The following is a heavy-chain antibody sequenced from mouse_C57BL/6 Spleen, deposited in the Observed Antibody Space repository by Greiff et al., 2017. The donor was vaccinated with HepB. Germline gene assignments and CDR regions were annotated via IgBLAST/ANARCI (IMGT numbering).Heavy chain of an antibody. CDR2: INPNNGGT. CDR1: GYTFTDYN. Sequence: EVQLVESGPELVKPGASVKMSCKASGYTFTDYNMHWVKQSHGKSLEWIGYINPNNGGTSYNQKFKGKATLTVNKSSSTAYMELRSLTSEDSAVYYCATGTRWYFDVWGTGTTVTVSS. CDR3: ATGTRWYFDV. D-gene: IGHD4-1*01. J-gene: IGHJ1*03. V-gene: IGHV1-22*01.